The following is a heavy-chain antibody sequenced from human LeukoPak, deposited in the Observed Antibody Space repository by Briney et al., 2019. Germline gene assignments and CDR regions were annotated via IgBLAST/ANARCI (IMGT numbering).Heavy chain of an antibody. J-gene: IGHJ4*02. CDR3: ARVVDTYGYKVWDF. CDR1: GYTFTSFA. V-gene: IGHV7-4-1*02. CDR2: INTNTGNP. D-gene: IGHD5-18*01. Sequence: GASVKVSCKASGYTFTSFALNWVRQAPGQGLEWMGWINTNTGNPMYAQGFTGRFVFSLDTPVSTAYLEINNLKAEDTAMYYCARVVDTYGYKVWDFWGQGTLITVAS.